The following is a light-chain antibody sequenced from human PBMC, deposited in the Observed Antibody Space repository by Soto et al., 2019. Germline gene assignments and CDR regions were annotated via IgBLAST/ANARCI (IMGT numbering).Light chain of an antibody. CDR2: KAS. J-gene: IGKJ1*01. Sequence: DIQMTQSPSTLSGSVGDRVTITCRASQTISSCLAWYQQKPGKAPKLLIYKASTIKSGVPSRFSGSGSGTEFTLTISSLQPDDFATYYCQHYNSYSEEFGQGTKVDIK. CDR1: QTISSC. CDR3: QHYNSYSEE. V-gene: IGKV1-5*03.